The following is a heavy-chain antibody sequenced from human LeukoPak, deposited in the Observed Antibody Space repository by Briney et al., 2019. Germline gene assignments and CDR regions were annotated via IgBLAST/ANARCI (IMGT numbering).Heavy chain of an antibody. CDR1: GFTFSSYS. J-gene: IGHJ5*02. CDR2: ISSSSSYI. CDR3: ATRGYDILTGYYPFDP. D-gene: IGHD3-9*01. Sequence: PGGSLRLSCAASGFTFSSYSMNWVRQAPGKGLEWVSSISSSSSYIYYADSVKGRFTISRDNAKNSLYLQMNSLRAEDTAVYYCATRGYDILTGYYPFDPWGQGTLVTDSS. V-gene: IGHV3-21*01.